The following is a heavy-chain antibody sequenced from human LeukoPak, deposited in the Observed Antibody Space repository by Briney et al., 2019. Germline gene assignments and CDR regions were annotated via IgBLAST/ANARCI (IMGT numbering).Heavy chain of an antibody. CDR3: ASWTATNFDY. CDR1: GYSISSGYY. V-gene: IGHV4-38-2*01. D-gene: IGHD1-26*01. Sequence: SETLSLTCAVSGYSISSGYYWGWIRQPPGKGLEWIGSIYHSGSTYYNPSLKSRVTMSVDTSKNQFSLKLSSVTAAGTAVYYCASWTATNFDYWGQGTLVTVSS. J-gene: IGHJ4*02. CDR2: IYHSGST.